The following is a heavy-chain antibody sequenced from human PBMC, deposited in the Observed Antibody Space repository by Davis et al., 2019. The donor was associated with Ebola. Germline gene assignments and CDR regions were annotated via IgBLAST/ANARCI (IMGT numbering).Heavy chain of an antibody. V-gene: IGHV3-30*12. CDR1: GFTFSNYR. J-gene: IGHJ4*02. Sequence: GESLKISLAGSGFTFSNYRMRGVREAPVNVLGWLAAISYESVTKYYGDSVKGRFTISRDNSQNTLYLQMTSLRDDDTAVYYCAKDDQLRWARGIDYWGQGTLVTVSS. CDR3: AKDDQLRWARGIDY. D-gene: IGHD4-23*01. CDR2: ISYESVTK.